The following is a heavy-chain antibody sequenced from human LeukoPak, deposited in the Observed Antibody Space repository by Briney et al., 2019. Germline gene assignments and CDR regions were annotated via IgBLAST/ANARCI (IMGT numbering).Heavy chain of an antibody. CDR2: ISSSSSYI. V-gene: IGHV3-21*01. D-gene: IGHD3-9*01. J-gene: IGHJ4*02. CDR3: ASLGILTGYPLDY. CDR1: GFNISNYW. Sequence: GGSLRLSCAVSGFNISNYWMNWVRQAPGKGLEWVSSISSSSSYIYYADSVKGRFTISRDNAKNSLYLQMNSLRAEDTAVYYCASLGILTGYPLDYWGQGTLVTVSS.